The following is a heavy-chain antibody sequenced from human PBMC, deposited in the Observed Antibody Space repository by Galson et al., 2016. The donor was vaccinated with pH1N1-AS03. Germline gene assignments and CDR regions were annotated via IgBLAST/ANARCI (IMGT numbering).Heavy chain of an antibody. CDR3: AKMLRGITAVGFES. J-gene: IGHJ5*01. CDR1: GFTFSDSG. CDR2: ISKDARGK. Sequence: SLRLSCAASGFTFSDSGMHWVRQPPGKGLEWVAVISKDARGKFYADSVKGRFTISRDNSNNTVYLHMNSLRTEDTAVYYCAKMLRGITAVGFESWGQGTLVTVSS. D-gene: IGHD3-10*01. V-gene: IGHV3-30*18.